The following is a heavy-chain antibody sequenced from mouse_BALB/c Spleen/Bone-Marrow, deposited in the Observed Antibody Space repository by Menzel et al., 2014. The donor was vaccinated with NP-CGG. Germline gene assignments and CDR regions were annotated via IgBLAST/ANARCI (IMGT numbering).Heavy chain of an antibody. CDR2: INPGSGGS. J-gene: IGHJ2*01. CDR1: GYAFTIYL. D-gene: IGHD4-1*01. CDR3: ARLGRDYFDY. Sequence: VQLQQSGAELVRPGTSVKVSCKASGYAFTIYLIEWIKQRPGQGLEWIGVINPGSGGSNYNEKFKGKATLTADKSSSTAYMQLSNLTSDDPAVYFCARLGRDYFDYWGQGTTLTVSS. V-gene: IGHV1-54*01.